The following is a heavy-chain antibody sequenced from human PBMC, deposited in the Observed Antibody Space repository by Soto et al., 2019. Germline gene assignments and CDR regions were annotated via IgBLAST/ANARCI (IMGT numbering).Heavy chain of an antibody. Sequence: LRLSCAASGFTFSDHDMDWVRQAPGNGLEWVGRSRDKPQGYSTAYAASVKGRFTTSRDESKNSAYLQMNSLKTEDTAVYYCVRATYFSDSSGYTRCLDYWGQGTLVTVSS. CDR1: GFTFSDHD. D-gene: IGHD3-22*01. V-gene: IGHV3-72*01. J-gene: IGHJ4*02. CDR2: SRDKPQGYST. CDR3: VRATYFSDSSGYTRCLDY.